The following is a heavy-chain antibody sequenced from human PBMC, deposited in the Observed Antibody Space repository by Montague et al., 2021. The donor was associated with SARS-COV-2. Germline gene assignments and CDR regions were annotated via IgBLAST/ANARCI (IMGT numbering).Heavy chain of an antibody. V-gene: IGHV4-34*01. D-gene: IGHD3-3*01. Sequence: SETLSLTCAVYGGSFSGYDWTWIRQSPGKGLEWIGEINQSGDTKYTPSLKSRVTISVDTSKNQFSLRLSSVTAADTAVYFCARGQRQPFSFFGVLAGGPELKCYGLDVWGLGTTVTVS. CDR2: INQSGDT. J-gene: IGHJ6*02. CDR3: ARGQRQPFSFFGVLAGGPELKCYGLDV. CDR1: GGSFSGYD.